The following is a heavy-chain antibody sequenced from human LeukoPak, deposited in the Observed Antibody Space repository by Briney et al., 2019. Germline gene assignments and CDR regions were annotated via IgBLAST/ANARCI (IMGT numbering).Heavy chain of an antibody. J-gene: IGHJ1*01. Sequence: SETLSLTCTVSGGSISSYYWSWIRQPAGKGLEWIGRIYTSGSTNYNPSLKSRVTMSVDTSKNQFSLKLSSVTAADTAVYYCASGGCSGGSCREYFQHWGQGTLVTVSS. V-gene: IGHV4-4*07. D-gene: IGHD2-15*01. CDR2: IYTSGST. CDR3: ASGGCSGGSCREYFQH. CDR1: GGSISSYY.